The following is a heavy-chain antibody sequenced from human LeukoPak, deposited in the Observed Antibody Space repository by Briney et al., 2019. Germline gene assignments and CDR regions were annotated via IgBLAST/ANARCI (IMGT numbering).Heavy chain of an antibody. Sequence: GGSLRLSCVASGFTFSNHWMSWVRQAPGKGLEWVAVISYDGSNKYYADSVKGRFTISRDNSKNTLYLQMNSLRAEDTAVYYCARARGYSGYDYFDYWGQGTLVTVSS. J-gene: IGHJ4*02. CDR1: GFTFSNHW. CDR3: ARARGYSGYDYFDY. V-gene: IGHV3-30-3*01. D-gene: IGHD5-12*01. CDR2: ISYDGSNK.